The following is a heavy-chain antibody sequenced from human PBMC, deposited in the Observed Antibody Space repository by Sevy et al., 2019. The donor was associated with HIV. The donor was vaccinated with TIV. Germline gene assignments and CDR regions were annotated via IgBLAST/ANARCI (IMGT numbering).Heavy chain of an antibody. V-gene: IGHV3-48*02. Sequence: GGSLRLSCAASGFTFSSYSMNWVRQAPGKGLDWVSYISSSSSTIYYAVSVKGRFTISSDNAKNSLYLQMNSLRDEDTAVYYCARELIFRRYCSGGSCGYFDYWGQGTLVTVSS. J-gene: IGHJ4*02. CDR3: ARELIFRRYCSGGSCGYFDY. D-gene: IGHD2-15*01. CDR2: ISSSSSTI. CDR1: GFTFSSYS.